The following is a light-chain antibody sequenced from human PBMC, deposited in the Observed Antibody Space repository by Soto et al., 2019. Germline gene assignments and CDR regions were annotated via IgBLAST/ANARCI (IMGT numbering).Light chain of an antibody. CDR3: QNYDSVPYT. CDR2: AAS. J-gene: IGKJ2*01. CDR1: HDINNF. Sequence: EIRLTQSRSSLSASVGDRVTIACRASHDINNFLAWFQQKPGKVPELLMYAASSLKSGVPSRFSGSGSGTDFTLTIDGLQPEDFGTYYCQNYDSVPYTFGQGTKLEIK. V-gene: IGKV1-27*01.